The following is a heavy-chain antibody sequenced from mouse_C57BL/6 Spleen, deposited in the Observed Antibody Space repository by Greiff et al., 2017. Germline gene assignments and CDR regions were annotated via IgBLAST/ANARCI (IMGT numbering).Heavy chain of an antibody. J-gene: IGHJ2*02. D-gene: IGHD1-1*01. CDR1: GYTFTDHT. CDR3: AREDTTVVATSYFDY. V-gene: IGHV1-78*01. CDR2: IYPRDGST. Sequence: QVHVKQSDAELVKPGASVKISCKVSGYTFTDHTIHWMKQRPEQGLEWIGYIYPRDGSTKYNEKFKGKSTLTADKSSSTAYMQLNSLTSEDSADYFCAREDTTVVATSYFDYWGQGTSLTVSS.